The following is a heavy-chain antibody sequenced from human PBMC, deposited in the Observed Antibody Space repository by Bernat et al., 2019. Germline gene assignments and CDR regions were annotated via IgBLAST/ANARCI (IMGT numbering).Heavy chain of an antibody. CDR3: ARVGIAVPWGSYRPYYFDY. CDR1: GFTFSTSW. V-gene: IGHV3-7*03. J-gene: IGHJ4*02. CDR2: IKQDGSEK. Sequence: EVHLVESGGGLVQPGGSLRLSCAASGFTFSTSWMSWVRQAPGRGLEWVANIKQDGSEKYYVDSVKGRFTISRDNAKNSLYLLMNSLRAEDTAVYYCARVGIAVPWGSYRPYYFDYWGQGTLVTVSS. D-gene: IGHD3-16*02.